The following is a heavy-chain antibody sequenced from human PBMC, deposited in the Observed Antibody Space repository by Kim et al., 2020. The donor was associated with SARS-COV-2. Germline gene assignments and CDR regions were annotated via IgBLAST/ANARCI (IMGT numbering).Heavy chain of an antibody. CDR2: IIPTFGIT. CDR1: EGSFSIYA. D-gene: IGHD1-7*01. V-gene: IGHV1-69*13. J-gene: IGHJ5*02. Sequence: SVKVSCKASEGSFSIYAISWVRQAPGQGLEWLGGIIPTFGITKYAQKFQDRVSITADESTSTAYMELTTLRSEDTAMYYCARNHWNYERRWFDPWGQGTLVTVSS. CDR3: ARNHWNYERRWFDP.